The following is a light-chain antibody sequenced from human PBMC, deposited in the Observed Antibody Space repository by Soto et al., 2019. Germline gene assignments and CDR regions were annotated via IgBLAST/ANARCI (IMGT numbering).Light chain of an antibody. Sequence: QSALTQPASVSGSPGQSITISCTGTSSDVGGFNYVSWYQQHPGKAPKLMIYDVSNRPSGVSNPFSGSKSGNTASLTISGLQAEDEADYYCSSYTGISTYVFGTGTKVTVL. V-gene: IGLV2-14*01. CDR1: SSDVGGFNY. CDR2: DVS. J-gene: IGLJ1*01. CDR3: SSYTGISTYV.